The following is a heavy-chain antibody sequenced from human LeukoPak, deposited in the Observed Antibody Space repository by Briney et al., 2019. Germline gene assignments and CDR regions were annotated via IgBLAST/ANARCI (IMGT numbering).Heavy chain of an antibody. CDR2: IIPIFGTA. D-gene: IGHD1-26*01. J-gene: IGHJ4*02. CDR3: ASESSGREHFDY. CDR1: GGTFTIYA. V-gene: IGHV1-69*13. Sequence: SVTVSSKAPGGTFTIYAISWVRPAPGQGLEWMGGIIPIFGTANYAQKFQGRVTITADESTSTAYMELSSLRSEDTAVYYCASESSGREHFDYWGRGTLVTVSS.